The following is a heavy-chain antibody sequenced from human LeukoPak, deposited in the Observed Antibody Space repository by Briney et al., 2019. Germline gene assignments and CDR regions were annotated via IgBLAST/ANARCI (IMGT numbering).Heavy chain of an antibody. D-gene: IGHD5-24*01. J-gene: IGHJ6*02. CDR3: AKDQWGGYNYYYYYYYGMDV. V-gene: IGHV3-33*06. Sequence: GSLRLSCATSGFTFRSHAMHWVRQSPGKGLEWVAQIWYDGSNKYYADSVEGRFSVSRDNSKNTLYLHMNSLRAEDTAVYYCAKDQWGGYNYYYYYYYGMDVWGQGTTVTVSS. CDR1: GFTFRSHA. CDR2: IWYDGSNK.